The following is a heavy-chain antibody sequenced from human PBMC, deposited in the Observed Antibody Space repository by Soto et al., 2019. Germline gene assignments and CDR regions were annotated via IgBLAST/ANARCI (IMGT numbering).Heavy chain of an antibody. CDR2: IYYSGST. CDR3: ARLVSVTFYYYYYMDV. V-gene: IGHV4-39*01. D-gene: IGHD4-17*01. J-gene: IGHJ6*03. Sequence: SETLSLTCTVSGGSISSSSYYWGWIRQPPGKGLEWIGSIYYSGSTYYNPSLKSRVTISVDTSKNQFSLKLSSVTAADTAVYYCARLVSVTFYYYYYMDVWGKGTTVTVSS. CDR1: GGSISSSSYY.